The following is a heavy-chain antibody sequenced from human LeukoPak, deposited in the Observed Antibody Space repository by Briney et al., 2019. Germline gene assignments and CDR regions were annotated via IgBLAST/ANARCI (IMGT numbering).Heavy chain of an antibody. V-gene: IGHV3-53*01. CDR2: LYSGGTT. CDR3: AKDLATNTLGYFDY. CDR1: GFTVSSSY. D-gene: IGHD2-8*01. J-gene: IGHJ4*02. Sequence: GGSLRLSCAASGFTVSSSYMGWVRQPPGKGLEYVSVLYSGGTTYFADSVKGRFTISRDNSKNTLYLQMDSLRAEDTAIYYCAKDLATNTLGYFDYWGQGTLVTVSS.